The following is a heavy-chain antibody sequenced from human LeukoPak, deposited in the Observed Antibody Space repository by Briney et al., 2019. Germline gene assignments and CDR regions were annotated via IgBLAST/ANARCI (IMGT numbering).Heavy chain of an antibody. V-gene: IGHV3-64D*09. CDR3: VKGYCSGGSCSLYYYYYGMDV. Sequence: GGSLRLSCSASGFTFSSYAMHWVRQAPGKGLEYVSAISSNGGSTYYADSVKGRFTISRDNSKNTLYLQMSILRAEDTAVYYCVKGYCSGGSCSLYYYYYGMDVWGQGTTVTVSS. CDR1: GFTFSSYA. D-gene: IGHD2-15*01. J-gene: IGHJ6*02. CDR2: ISSNGGST.